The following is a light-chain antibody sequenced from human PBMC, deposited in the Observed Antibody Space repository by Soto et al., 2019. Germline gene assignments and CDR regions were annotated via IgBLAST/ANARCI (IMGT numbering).Light chain of an antibody. CDR3: GTWDTSLSAVV. V-gene: IGLV1-51*01. CDR2: DNN. Sequence: QAVVTQPPSVSAAPGQKVTISCSGSSSNIGNNYVSWYQHLPGTAPKVVIYDNNERPSGIPDRFSGSKSGTSATLGITGLQTGDDADYYCGTWDTSLSAVVFGGGTKLTVL. CDR1: SSNIGNNY. J-gene: IGLJ2*01.